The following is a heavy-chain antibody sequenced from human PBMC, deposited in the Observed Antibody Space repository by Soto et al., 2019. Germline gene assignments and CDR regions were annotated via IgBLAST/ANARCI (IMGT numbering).Heavy chain of an antibody. Sequence: PGGSLRLSCAASGFAFSGSAMHWVRQSSGKGLEWVCRIRSKANSYATAYAASVKGRFTISRDDSKNTAYLQINSLKTEDTAVYYCTRPKLTSGYDWGYYFDYWGPGTLVTVSS. CDR1: GFAFSGSA. V-gene: IGHV3-73*01. J-gene: IGHJ4*02. CDR3: TRPKLTSGYDWGYYFDY. CDR2: IRSKANSYAT. D-gene: IGHD5-12*01.